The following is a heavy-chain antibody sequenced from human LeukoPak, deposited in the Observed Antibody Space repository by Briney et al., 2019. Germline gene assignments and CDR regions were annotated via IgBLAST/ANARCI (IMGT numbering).Heavy chain of an antibody. Sequence: PSETLSLTCTVSGGSISSYYWSWIRQPPGKGLEWIGYIYCSGSTNYNPSLKSRVTISVDTSKNQFSLKLSSVTAADTAVYYCAMTWTDYYGMDVWGQGTTVTVSS. CDR1: GGSISSYY. V-gene: IGHV4-59*08. CDR2: IYCSGST. D-gene: IGHD3/OR15-3a*01. CDR3: AMTWTDYYGMDV. J-gene: IGHJ6*02.